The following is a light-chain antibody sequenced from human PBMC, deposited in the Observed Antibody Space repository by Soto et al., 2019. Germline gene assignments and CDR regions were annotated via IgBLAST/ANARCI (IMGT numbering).Light chain of an antibody. J-gene: IGLJ1*01. V-gene: IGLV1-40*01. CDR3: QSYDSRLSGFV. CDR2: GDT. Sequence: QSVLTQPTSVSGAPGLRVTISCTGSSSNIGAGFDVHWYQQLPGTVPKLLIYGDTSRPSGVPDRFSGSKSGTSAFLAITGLQAEDEADYYCQSYDSRLSGFVFGTGTKLTVL. CDR1: SSNIGAGFD.